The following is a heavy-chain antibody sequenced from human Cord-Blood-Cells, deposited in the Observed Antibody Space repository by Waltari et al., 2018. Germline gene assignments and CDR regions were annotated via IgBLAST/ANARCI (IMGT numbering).Heavy chain of an antibody. Sequence: QVQLQQWGAGLLKPSETLSLTCAVYGGSFSGYSWSWIRPPPGKGLEWIGEINHSGSTNYNPSLKSRVTISVDTSKNQFSLKLSSVTAADTAVYYCARRGTYSSSSFAFDIWGQGTMVTVSS. J-gene: IGHJ3*02. D-gene: IGHD6-6*01. CDR1: GGSFSGYS. CDR2: INHSGST. V-gene: IGHV4-34*01. CDR3: ARRGTYSSSSFAFDI.